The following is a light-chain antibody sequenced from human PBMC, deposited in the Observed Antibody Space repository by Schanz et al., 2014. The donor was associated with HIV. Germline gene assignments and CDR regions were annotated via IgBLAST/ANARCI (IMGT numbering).Light chain of an antibody. CDR2: EVS. CDR1: SSDVGSYNL. CDR3: SSFAGANLPSL. Sequence: QSALTQPASVSGSPGQSITISCPGTSSDVGSYNLAPRYQQHPGKAPKLMIYEVSKRPSGVSNRFSGSKSGNTASLTFSGLQPEDEADYYCSSFAGANLPSLFGGGTQLTVL. V-gene: IGLV2-23*02. J-gene: IGLJ2*01.